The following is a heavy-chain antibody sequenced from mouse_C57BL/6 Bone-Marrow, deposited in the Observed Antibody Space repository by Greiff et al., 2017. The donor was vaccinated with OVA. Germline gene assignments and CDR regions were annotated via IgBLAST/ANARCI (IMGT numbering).Heavy chain of an antibody. CDR1: GYTFTDYN. V-gene: IGHV1-18*01. CDR3: TKGPYYYAMDY. CDR2: INPNNGGT. D-gene: IGHD1-3*01. J-gene: IGHJ4*01. Sequence: EVQLQQSGPELVKPGASVKIPCKASGYTFTDYNMDWVKQSHGKSLEWIGDINPNNGGTIYNQKFKGKATLTVDKSSSTAYLQLSSLTSEDTAVYYCTKGPYYYAMDYWVKEPQSPSPQ.